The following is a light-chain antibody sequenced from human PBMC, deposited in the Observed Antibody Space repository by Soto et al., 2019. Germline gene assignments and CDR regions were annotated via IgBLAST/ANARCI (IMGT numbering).Light chain of an antibody. CDR3: QQYAGSPWT. CDR1: ESVKSW. CDR2: DAS. J-gene: IGKJ1*01. V-gene: IGKV1-5*01. Sequence: DIHLTHSPSTLSASVGDRVTITCRASESVKSWLAWYQQKPGKAPKLLIYDASSLESGVPSRFSGSGSGTEFSLTISSLQPEDFAVYYCQQYAGSPWTFGQGTKVDIK.